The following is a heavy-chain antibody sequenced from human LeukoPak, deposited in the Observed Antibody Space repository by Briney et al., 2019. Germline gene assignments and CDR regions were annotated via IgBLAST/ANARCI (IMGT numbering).Heavy chain of an antibody. J-gene: IGHJ6*02. D-gene: IGHD3-3*01. CDR3: ARARVTIFGVVINLYYYYGMDV. Sequence: ASVKVSCKASGGTFSSYAINWVRQATGQGLEWMGWMNPNSGNTGYAQKFQGRVTMTRNTSISTAYMELSSLRSEDTAVYYCARARVTIFGVVINLYYYYGMDVWGQGTTVTVSS. CDR1: GGTFSSYA. CDR2: MNPNSGNT. V-gene: IGHV1-8*02.